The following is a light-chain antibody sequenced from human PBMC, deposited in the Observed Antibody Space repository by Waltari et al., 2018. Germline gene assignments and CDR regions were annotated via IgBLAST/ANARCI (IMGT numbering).Light chain of an antibody. CDR3: QQTYSFPYT. J-gene: IGKJ2*01. CDR1: QSITTS. Sequence: DIQMTQSPSSLSASVGDRVTITCRATQSITTSLNWYQQKPGKAPNLLIYTTSTLQTGVPSRFSGSGSGTDFTLTISSLQPEDFATYYCQQTYSFPYTFGQGIRLDIK. CDR2: TTS. V-gene: IGKV1-39*01.